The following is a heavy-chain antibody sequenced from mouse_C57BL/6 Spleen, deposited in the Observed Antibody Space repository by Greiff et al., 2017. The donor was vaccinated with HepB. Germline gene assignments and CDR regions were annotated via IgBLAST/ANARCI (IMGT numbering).Heavy chain of an antibody. Sequence: QVQLQQSGAELARPGASVKMSCKASGYTFTSYTMHWVKQRPGQGLEWIGYINPSSGYTKYNQKFKDKATLTADKSSSTAYMQLSSLTSEDSAVYYCARWGYYSNYGYAMDYWGQGTSVTVSS. CDR3: ARWGYYSNYGYAMDY. CDR2: INPSSGYT. J-gene: IGHJ4*01. D-gene: IGHD2-5*01. CDR1: GYTFTSYT. V-gene: IGHV1-4*01.